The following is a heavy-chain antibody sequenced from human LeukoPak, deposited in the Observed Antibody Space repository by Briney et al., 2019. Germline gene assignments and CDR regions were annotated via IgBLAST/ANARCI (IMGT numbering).Heavy chain of an antibody. J-gene: IGHJ4*02. V-gene: IGHV4-4*02. D-gene: IGHD3-3*01. CDR2: IYHSGST. Sequence: PSETLSLTCAVSGGSTSSSHWWSWVRQPPGKGLEWIGEIYHSGSTNYNPSLKSRVTMSVDKSKNQFSLKMSSVTAADTAVYYCAKGDLDDFWSGYQPIGYWGQGTLVTVSS. CDR1: GGSTSSSHW. CDR3: AKGDLDDFWSGYQPIGY.